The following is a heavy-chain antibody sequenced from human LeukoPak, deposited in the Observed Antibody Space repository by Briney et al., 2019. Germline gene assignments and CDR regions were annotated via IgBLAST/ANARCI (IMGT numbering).Heavy chain of an antibody. Sequence: GGSLRLSCAASGFTFSSYAMSWVRQAPGKGLEWVSATGGSGGSTYYADSVKGRFTLSRDNSKSTMCLQMNSLRAEDTAVYYCAKGRVGAAGLFDYWGQGTVVAVSS. CDR3: AKGRVGAAGLFDY. CDR1: GFTFSSYA. D-gene: IGHD1-26*01. J-gene: IGHJ4*02. V-gene: IGHV3-23*01. CDR2: TGGSGGST.